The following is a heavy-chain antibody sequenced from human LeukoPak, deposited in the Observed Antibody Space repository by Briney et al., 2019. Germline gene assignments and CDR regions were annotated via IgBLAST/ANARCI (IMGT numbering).Heavy chain of an antibody. CDR1: GGSISSGSYY. J-gene: IGHJ5*02. CDR3: ASSGYSRGWFDP. Sequence: SETLSLTCTVSGGSISSGSYYWSWIRQPAGKGLEWIGRFYTSGSTNYNPSLKSRVTISVDTSKNQFSLKLSSVTAADTAVYYCASSGYSRGWFDPWGQGTLVTVSS. V-gene: IGHV4-61*02. D-gene: IGHD6-13*01. CDR2: FYTSGST.